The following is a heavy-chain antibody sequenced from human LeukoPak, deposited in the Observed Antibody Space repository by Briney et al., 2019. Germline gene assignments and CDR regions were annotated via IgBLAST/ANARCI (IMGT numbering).Heavy chain of an antibody. V-gene: IGHV1-8*01. CDR3: ASLVTGTTFGYYYYGMDV. CDR1: GYTFTSYD. Sequence: ASVKVSCKASGYTFTSYDINWVRQATGQGLEWMGWMNPNSGNTGYAQKFQGRVTMTRNTSISTAYMGLSSLRSEDTAVYYCASLVTGTTFGYYYYGMDVWGQGTTVTVSS. D-gene: IGHD1-7*01. CDR2: MNPNSGNT. J-gene: IGHJ6*02.